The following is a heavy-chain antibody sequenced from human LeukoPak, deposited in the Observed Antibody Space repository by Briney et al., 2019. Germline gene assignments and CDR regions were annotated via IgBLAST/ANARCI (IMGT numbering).Heavy chain of an antibody. CDR3: AREALTGSWHWFDP. CDR2: ISYDGNNR. Sequence: GRPLRLSCAVSGFTFSGNSMHWVRQAPGKGLEWVTVISYDGNNRHYADSVKGRFTIYRDNSKNTLYLKMNSLRPEDTAVYYCAREALTGSWHWFDPWGQGTLVTVSA. D-gene: IGHD2-15*01. J-gene: IGHJ5*02. CDR1: GFTFSGNS. V-gene: IGHV3-30-3*01.